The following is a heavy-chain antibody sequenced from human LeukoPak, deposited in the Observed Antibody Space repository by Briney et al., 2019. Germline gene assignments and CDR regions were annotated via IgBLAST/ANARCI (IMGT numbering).Heavy chain of an antibody. D-gene: IGHD4-17*01. Sequence: GRSLRLSCAASGFTFSSYGVHWVRQAPGKGLEWVAVISYDGSNKYYADSVKGRFTISRDNSKNTLYLQMNSLRAEDTAVYYCAKLYPGSTVTKGYYFDYWGQGTLVTVSS. CDR2: ISYDGSNK. CDR1: GFTFSSYG. CDR3: AKLYPGSTVTKGYYFDY. V-gene: IGHV3-30*18. J-gene: IGHJ4*02.